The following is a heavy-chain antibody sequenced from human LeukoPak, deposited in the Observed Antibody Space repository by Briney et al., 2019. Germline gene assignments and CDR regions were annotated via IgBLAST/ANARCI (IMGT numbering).Heavy chain of an antibody. CDR1: GGSVSGYY. Sequence: PSETLSLTCAVYGGSVSGYYWSWIRQPPGKGLEWIGDSNHSGSTNYNPSLKSRVTISVDTSRNQFSLKLRSVTAADTAVYYCARRDFWSGYYSSRYWGQGTLVSVSS. V-gene: IGHV4-34*01. J-gene: IGHJ4*02. CDR3: ARRDFWSGYYSSRY. CDR2: SNHSGST. D-gene: IGHD3-3*01.